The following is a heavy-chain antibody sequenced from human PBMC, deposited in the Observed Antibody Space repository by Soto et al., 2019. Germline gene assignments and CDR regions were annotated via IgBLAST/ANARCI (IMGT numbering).Heavy chain of an antibody. CDR3: ARVYGGYLDY. CDR2: IYYSGST. CDR1: GSSISSYY. D-gene: IGHD2-15*01. Sequence: SETLSLTCTVPGSSISSYYWSWIRQPPGKGLEWIGYIYYSGSTNYNPSLKSRVTISVDTSKNQFSLKLSSVTAADTAVYYCARVYGGYLDYWGQGTLVTVS. J-gene: IGHJ4*02. V-gene: IGHV4-59*01.